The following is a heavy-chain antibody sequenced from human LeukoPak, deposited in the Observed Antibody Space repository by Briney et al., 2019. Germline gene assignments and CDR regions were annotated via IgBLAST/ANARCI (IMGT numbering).Heavy chain of an antibody. CDR1: GFTFSSHG. V-gene: IGHV3-23*01. CDR3: AKEPLYCSGDCCEPFDY. Sequence: GGSLRLSCAASGFTFSSHGMSWVRQAPGKGLEWVSSITSRGDSTYYADSVKGRFTISRDNSKNTLYLQMNSLRAEDTALYYCAKEPLYCSGDCCEPFDYWGQGTLVTVSS. D-gene: IGHD2-21*02. J-gene: IGHJ4*02. CDR2: ITSRGDST.